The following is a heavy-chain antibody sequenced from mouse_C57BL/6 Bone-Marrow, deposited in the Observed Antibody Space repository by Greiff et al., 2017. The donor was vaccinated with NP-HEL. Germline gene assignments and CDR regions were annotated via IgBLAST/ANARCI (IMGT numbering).Heavy chain of an antibody. CDR3: ARRNSGYLYAMDY. J-gene: IGHJ4*01. Sequence: EVQWVESGGGLVQPGGSLKLSCAASGFTFSDYYMYWVRQTPEKRLEWVAYISNGGGSTYYPDTVKGRFTISRDNAKNTLYLQMSRLKSEDTAMYYCARRNSGYLYAMDYWGQGTSVTVSS. D-gene: IGHD3-2*02. CDR1: GFTFSDYY. V-gene: IGHV5-12*01. CDR2: ISNGGGST.